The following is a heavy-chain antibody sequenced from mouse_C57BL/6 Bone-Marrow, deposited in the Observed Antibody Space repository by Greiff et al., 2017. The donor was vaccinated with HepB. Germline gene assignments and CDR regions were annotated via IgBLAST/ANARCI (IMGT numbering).Heavy chain of an antibody. CDR3: ARGYDYDEYYFDY. V-gene: IGHV5-17*01. CDR1: GFTFSDYG. CDR2: ISSGSSTI. J-gene: IGHJ2*01. Sequence: DVHLVESGGGLVKPGGSLKLSCAASGFTFSDYGMHWVRQAPEKGLEWVAYISSGSSTIYYADTVKGRFTISRDNAKNTLFLQMTSLRSEDTAMYYCARGYDYDEYYFDYWGQGTTLTVSS. D-gene: IGHD2-4*01.